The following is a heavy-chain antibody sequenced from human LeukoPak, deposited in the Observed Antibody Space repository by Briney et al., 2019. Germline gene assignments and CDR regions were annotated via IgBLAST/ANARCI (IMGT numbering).Heavy chain of an antibody. V-gene: IGHV3-20*01. CDR1: GFTFDDYG. D-gene: IGHD3-22*01. CDR3: ARGNYYDSSGARPYYYMDV. Sequence: GGSLRLSCAASGFTFDDYGMSWVRQVPGKGLEWVSGINWNGDRTDYADSVRGRFTISRDNAKNFLYLQMNSLQAEDTALYNCARGNYYDSSGARPYYYMDVWGKGTTVTVSS. CDR2: INWNGDRT. J-gene: IGHJ6*03.